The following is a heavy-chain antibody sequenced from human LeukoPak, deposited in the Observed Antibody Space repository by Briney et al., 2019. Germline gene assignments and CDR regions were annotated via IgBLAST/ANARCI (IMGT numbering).Heavy chain of an antibody. CDR3: ARGPPNWGMVGY. V-gene: IGHV1-8*01. J-gene: IGHJ4*02. CDR1: GYTFTSFD. D-gene: IGHD7-27*01. Sequence: ASVKVSCKASGYTFTSFDFNWVRQAPGQGLEWMGWMKSNNGHTGYAQKFQGRVTITRDTSISTAYMEVSSLTFEDTAVYYCARGPPNWGMVGYWGQGTLVTVSS. CDR2: MKSNNGHT.